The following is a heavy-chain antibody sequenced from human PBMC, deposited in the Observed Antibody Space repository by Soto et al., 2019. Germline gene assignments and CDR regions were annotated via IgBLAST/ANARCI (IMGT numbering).Heavy chain of an antibody. J-gene: IGHJ3*02. CDR3: ARLRIAARTDDFDI. CDR1: CGSISSYY. Sequence: PSETLSLTCTVSCGSISSYYWSWIRQPQGKGLEWIGYSYYSGSTNYNPSLKSRVTISVDTSKNQFSLKLSSVTAADTVVYYCARLRIAARTDDFDIWGQGTVVTVSS. V-gene: IGHV4-59*08. CDR2: SYYSGST. D-gene: IGHD6-6*01.